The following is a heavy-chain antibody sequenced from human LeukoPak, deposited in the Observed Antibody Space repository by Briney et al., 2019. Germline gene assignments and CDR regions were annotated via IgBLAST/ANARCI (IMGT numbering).Heavy chain of an antibody. D-gene: IGHD3-10*01. V-gene: IGHV1-18*01. Sequence: ASVRVSCKASGYTFTSYGISWVRQAPGQGLEWMGWISAHTGNTNYAQKLQGRVTMTTDTSTSTAYMELRSLRSDDTAVYYCARMARIWFGESWYNWFDPWGQGTLVTVSS. J-gene: IGHJ5*02. CDR1: GYTFTSYG. CDR2: ISAHTGNT. CDR3: ARMARIWFGESWYNWFDP.